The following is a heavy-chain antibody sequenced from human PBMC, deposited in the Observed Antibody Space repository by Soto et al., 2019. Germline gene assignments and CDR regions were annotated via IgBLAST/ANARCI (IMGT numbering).Heavy chain of an antibody. V-gene: IGHV1-69*02. D-gene: IGHD6-13*01. CDR3: ASYRVAAAGYYYGMDV. CDR2: IIPILGIA. CDR1: GGTFSSYT. Sequence: QVQLVQSGAEVKKPGSSVKVSCKASGGTFSSYTISWVRQAPGQGLEWMGRIIPILGIAHYAQKFQGRVTITADKSTSTAHLALRSLRSEDTAVYYCASYRVAAAGYYYGMDVWGQGTTVPVAS. J-gene: IGHJ6*02.